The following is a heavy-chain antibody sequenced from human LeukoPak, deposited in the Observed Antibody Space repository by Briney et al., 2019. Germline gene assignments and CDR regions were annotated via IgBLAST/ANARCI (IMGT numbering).Heavy chain of an antibody. CDR1: GYTFTGYY. Sequence: VASVKVSCKASGYTFTGYYMHWVRQAPGQGLEWMGWINPNSGGTNYAQKFQGRVTMTRDTSISTAYMELSRLRSDDTAVYYCARDHLISGSYPGDYWGQGTLVTVSS. D-gene: IGHD1-26*01. J-gene: IGHJ4*02. CDR3: ARDHLISGSYPGDY. V-gene: IGHV1-2*02. CDR2: INPNSGGT.